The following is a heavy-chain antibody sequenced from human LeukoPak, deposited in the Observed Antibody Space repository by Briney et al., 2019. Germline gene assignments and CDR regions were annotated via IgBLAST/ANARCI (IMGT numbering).Heavy chain of an antibody. V-gene: IGHV4-59*01. CDR1: GGSISSYY. J-gene: IGHJ4*02. CDR3: ARAHIAGHSFDY. Sequence: SETLSLTCTVSGGSISSYYWSWIRQPPGKGLEWIGYIYYSGSTNYNPSLKSRVTISVDTSKNQFSLKLSSVTAADTAVYYCARAHIAGHSFDYWGQGTLVTVSS. CDR2: IYYSGST. D-gene: IGHD5-12*01.